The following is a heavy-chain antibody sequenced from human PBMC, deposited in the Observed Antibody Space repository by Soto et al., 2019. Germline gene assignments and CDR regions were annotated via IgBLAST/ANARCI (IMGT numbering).Heavy chain of an antibody. CDR1: GHTLTELS. D-gene: IGHD6-6*01. CDR3: ATRSSNWFDP. V-gene: IGHV1-24*01. J-gene: IGHJ5*02. Sequence: ASVKVSCKVSGHTLTELSIHWVRQAPGKGLEWMGGFDPEDGETIYAQKFQGRVTMTEDTSADTAYMELSSLRSEDTAVYYCATRSSNWFDPWGQGTLVTVSS. CDR2: FDPEDGET.